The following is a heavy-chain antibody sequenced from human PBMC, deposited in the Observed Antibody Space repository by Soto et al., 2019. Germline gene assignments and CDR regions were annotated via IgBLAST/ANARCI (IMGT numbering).Heavy chain of an antibody. CDR3: SRAIRRASAGTRSWFDN. V-gene: IGHV4-59*01. CDR1: GGSISSYY. J-gene: IGHJ5*02. Sequence: SETLSLTCTVSGGSISSYYWSWIRQPPGKGLEWIGYIYYSGSTNYNPSLKSRVTIPVDTSKNMFSLKLSYVTAADTAVYHGSRAIRRASAGTRSWFDNWGQGTLVTVSS. D-gene: IGHD6-13*01. CDR2: IYYSGST.